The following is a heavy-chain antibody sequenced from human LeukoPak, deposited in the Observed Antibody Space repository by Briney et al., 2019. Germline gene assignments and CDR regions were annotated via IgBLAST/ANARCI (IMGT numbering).Heavy chain of an antibody. D-gene: IGHD6-13*01. J-gene: IGHJ4*02. CDR3: AKDSGQSSSSWSTFDY. CDR2: ISSSGSTI. CDR1: GFTFSDYY. Sequence: AGSLRLSCAASGFTFSDYYMSWIRQAPGKGLEWVSYISSSGSTIYYADSVKGRFTISRDNAKNSLYLQMNSLRAEDTAVYYCAKDSGQSSSSWSTFDYWGQGTLVTVSS. V-gene: IGHV3-11*04.